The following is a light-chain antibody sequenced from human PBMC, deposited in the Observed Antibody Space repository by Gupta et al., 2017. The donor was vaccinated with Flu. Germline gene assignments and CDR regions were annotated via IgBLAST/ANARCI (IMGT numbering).Light chain of an antibody. Sequence: DIQMTQSPSTLSASVGDRVTITCRASQSISSWLAWYQQKPGKAPKLLIYKASSLESGVPSRFSGSGCGTEFTLTISSLQPDDFATYYCQQYKSYSPYSFGQGTKLEIK. CDR3: QQYKSYSPYS. J-gene: IGKJ2*03. V-gene: IGKV1-5*03. CDR2: KAS. CDR1: QSISSW.